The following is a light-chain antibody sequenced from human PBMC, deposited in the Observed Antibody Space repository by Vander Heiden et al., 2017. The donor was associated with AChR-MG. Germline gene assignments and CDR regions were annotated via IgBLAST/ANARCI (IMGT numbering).Light chain of an antibody. CDR2: AAS. Sequence: DIQMTQSPSSLSASVGDRVTITCRASQSINSYLIWYQQKSGKAPKLLIYAASTLQSGVPSRFSGSGSGTDFTLTISSLQPEDFATYYCQQSYITPRTFGGGTKVEIK. J-gene: IGKJ4*01. V-gene: IGKV1-39*01. CDR3: QQSYITPRT. CDR1: QSINSY.